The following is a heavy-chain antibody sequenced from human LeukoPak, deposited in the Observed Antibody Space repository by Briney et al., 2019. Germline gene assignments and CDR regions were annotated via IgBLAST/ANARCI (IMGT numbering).Heavy chain of an antibody. CDR2: MNPNSGNT. Sequence: ASVKVSFKASGYTFTIYDINWVRQATGQGLEWMGWMNPNSGNTGYAQKFQGRVTMTRNTSISTAYMELSSLRSEDTAVYYCARGYTMVRGVNFYYYYYMDVWGKGTTVTISS. J-gene: IGHJ6*03. CDR3: ARGYTMVRGVNFYYYYYMDV. D-gene: IGHD3-10*01. V-gene: IGHV1-8*01. CDR1: GYTFTIYD.